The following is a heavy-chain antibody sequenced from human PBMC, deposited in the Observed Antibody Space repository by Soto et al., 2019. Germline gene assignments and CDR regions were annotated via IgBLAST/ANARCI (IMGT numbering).Heavy chain of an antibody. V-gene: IGHV4-30-4*01. CDR2: IYYSGST. CDR1: VGSISSGDYY. D-gene: IGHD6-19*01. CDR3: ARVEWLVHWFDP. J-gene: IGHJ5*02. Sequence: TLSLTCTVSVGSISSGDYYWSWIRQPPGKGLEWIGYIYYSGSTYYNPSLKSRVTISVDTSKNQFSLKLSSVTAADTAVYYCARVEWLVHWFDPWGQGTLVTVSS.